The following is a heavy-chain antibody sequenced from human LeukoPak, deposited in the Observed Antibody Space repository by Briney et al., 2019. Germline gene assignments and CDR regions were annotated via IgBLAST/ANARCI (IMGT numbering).Heavy chain of an antibody. V-gene: IGHV4-39*01. Sequence: SETLSLTCTVSGGSISSSSYYWGWIRQPPGKGLEWIGSIYYSGSTYYNPSLKSRVTISVDTSKNQFSLKLSSVTAADTAVYYCARLSFWSGYYDYWGQGTLVTASS. D-gene: IGHD3-3*01. J-gene: IGHJ4*02. CDR3: ARLSFWSGYYDY. CDR1: GGSISSSSYY. CDR2: IYYSGST.